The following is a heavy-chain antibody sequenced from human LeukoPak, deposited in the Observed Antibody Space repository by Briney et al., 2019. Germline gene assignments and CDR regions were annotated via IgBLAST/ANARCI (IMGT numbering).Heavy chain of an antibody. CDR3: AREYYGSGSYTARFDP. CDR1: GFTFSSYS. V-gene: IGHV3-23*01. Sequence: GGSLRLSCAASGFTFSSYSMSWVRQAPGKGLDWVSGLSGSGDNTYYADSVKGRFTISRDNSKNTLYLQMNSLRAEDTAVYYCAREYYGSGSYTARFDPWGQGTLVTVSS. CDR2: LSGSGDNT. J-gene: IGHJ5*02. D-gene: IGHD3-10*01.